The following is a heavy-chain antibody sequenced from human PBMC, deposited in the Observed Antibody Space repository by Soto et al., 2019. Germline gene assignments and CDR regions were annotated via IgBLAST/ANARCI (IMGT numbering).Heavy chain of an antibody. V-gene: IGHV4-39*01. Sequence: QPPGKGLEWIGSIYYSGSANYNPSLKSRVTMSVDTSKNLLSLKLTSVTAADTAMYYCARPKTIGAAAGKGWFDPWGQGTLVTVSS. CDR2: IYYSGSA. D-gene: IGHD6-13*01. J-gene: IGHJ5*02. CDR3: ARPKTIGAAAGKGWFDP.